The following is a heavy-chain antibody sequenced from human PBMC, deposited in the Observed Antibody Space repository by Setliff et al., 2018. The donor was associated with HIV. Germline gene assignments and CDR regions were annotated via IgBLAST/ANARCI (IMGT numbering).Heavy chain of an antibody. J-gene: IGHJ6*03. Sequence: ASVKVSCKASGYTFTSYAMNWVRQAPGQGLEWMGWINTNTGNPTYAQGFTGRFVFSLDTSVSTAYLQISSLKAEDTAVYYCARMATVYYYYMDVWGKGPRSPYP. CDR1: GYTFTSYA. CDR3: ARMATVYYYYMDV. V-gene: IGHV7-4-1*02. CDR2: INTNTGNP. D-gene: IGHD4-4*01.